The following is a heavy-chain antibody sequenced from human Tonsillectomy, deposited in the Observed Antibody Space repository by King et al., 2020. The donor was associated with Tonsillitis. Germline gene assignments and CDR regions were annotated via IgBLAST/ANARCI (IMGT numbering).Heavy chain of an antibody. V-gene: IGHV3-48*04. CDR2: ISSDTSPI. Sequence: VQLVESGGGLVRPGGSLRLSCAASGFTFRSYSMNWVRQAPRKCLEWVSYISSDTSPIFYADSVKGRFTISRDNAKNSLYLQMNSLGAEDTAVYYCARASYNSSPDYWGQGTLVTVSS. J-gene: IGHJ4*02. CDR3: ARASYNSSPDY. D-gene: IGHD6-6*01. CDR1: GFTFRSYS.